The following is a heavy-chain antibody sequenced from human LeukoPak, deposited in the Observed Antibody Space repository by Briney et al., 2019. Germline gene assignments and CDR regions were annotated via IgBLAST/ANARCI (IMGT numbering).Heavy chain of an antibody. J-gene: IGHJ4*02. CDR1: GYTFTSYY. CDR2: INPSGGST. D-gene: IGHD1-1*01. CDR3: ASGATRLLMDY. V-gene: IGHV1-46*01. Sequence: GASVKVSCKASGYTFTSYYMHWVRQAPGQGLEWMRIINPSGGSTSYAQKFQGRVTMTRDTSTSTVYMELSSLRSEDTAVYYCASGATRLLMDYWGQGTLVTVSS.